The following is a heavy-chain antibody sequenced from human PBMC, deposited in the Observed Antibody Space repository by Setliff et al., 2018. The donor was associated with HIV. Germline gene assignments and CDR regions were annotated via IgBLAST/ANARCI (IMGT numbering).Heavy chain of an antibody. D-gene: IGHD3-9*01. Sequence: ASVKVSCKASGYTFTDYEITWVRQAPGQGLEWMGWISAYNDNANYVQELQGRVTITRDTSASTAYMELSSLRSEDTAVYYCARERLRYFDWLPQWGAFDIWGQGTMVTVSS. CDR1: GYTFTDYE. CDR2: ISAYNDNA. CDR3: ARERLRYFDWLPQWGAFDI. J-gene: IGHJ3*02. V-gene: IGHV1-18*01.